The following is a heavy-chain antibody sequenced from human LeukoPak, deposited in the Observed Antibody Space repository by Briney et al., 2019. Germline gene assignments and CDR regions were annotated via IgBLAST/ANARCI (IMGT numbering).Heavy chain of an antibody. Sequence: GGSLRLSCAASGFTFSSYSMNWVRQAPGKGLEWVPYISSSSSTIYYADSVKGRFTISRDNAKNSLYLQMNSLRAEDTALYYCARDLSDNYTIDYWGQGTLVTVSS. CDR2: ISSSSSTI. J-gene: IGHJ4*02. V-gene: IGHV3-48*04. D-gene: IGHD4-11*01. CDR3: ARDLSDNYTIDY. CDR1: GFTFSSYS.